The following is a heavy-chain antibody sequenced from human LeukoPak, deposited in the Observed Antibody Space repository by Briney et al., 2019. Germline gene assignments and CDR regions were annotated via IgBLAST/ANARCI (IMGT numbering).Heavy chain of an antibody. CDR3: ARESGIFGAKQDYYMDV. CDR1: GGSISSGSYY. Sequence: SETLSLTCTVSGGSISSGSYYWSWIRQPAGKGLEWIGRIYTSGSTNYNPSLKSRVTISVDTSKNQFSLKLSSVTAADTAVYYCARESGIFGAKQDYYMDVWGKGTTVTVSS. J-gene: IGHJ6*03. V-gene: IGHV4-61*02. CDR2: IYTSGST. D-gene: IGHD3-3*01.